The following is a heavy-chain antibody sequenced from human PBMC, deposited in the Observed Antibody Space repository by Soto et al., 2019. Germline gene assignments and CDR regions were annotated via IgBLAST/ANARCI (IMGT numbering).Heavy chain of an antibody. Sequence: SETLSLTCAVYGGSFSGYYWSWIRQPPGKGLEWIGEINHSGSTNYNPSLKSRVTISVDTSKNQFSLKLSSVTAADTAVYYCARLGVWNYYYYYYGMDVWGQGTTVTVSS. J-gene: IGHJ6*02. CDR2: INHSGST. CDR1: GGSFSGYY. D-gene: IGHD1-7*01. CDR3: ARLGVWNYYYYYYGMDV. V-gene: IGHV4-34*01.